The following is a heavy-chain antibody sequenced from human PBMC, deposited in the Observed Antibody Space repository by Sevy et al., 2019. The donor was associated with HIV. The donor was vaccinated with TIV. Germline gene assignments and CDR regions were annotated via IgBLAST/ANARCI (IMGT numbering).Heavy chain of an antibody. J-gene: IGHJ4*02. Sequence: GESLKISCAASGFSFSSYGMHWVRQPPGKGLEWMSYIQYDGSNKDYGDSVKGRFTISRDNSKNTLYLQMNSLRVEDTAVFYCVKEGGGEGGDHWGQGTLVTVSS. V-gene: IGHV3-30*02. CDR2: IQYDGSNK. CDR3: VKEGGGEGGDH. D-gene: IGHD2-21*01. CDR1: GFSFSSYG.